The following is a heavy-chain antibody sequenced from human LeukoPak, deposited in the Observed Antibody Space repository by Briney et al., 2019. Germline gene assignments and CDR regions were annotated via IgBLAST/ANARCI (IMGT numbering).Heavy chain of an antibody. CDR2: TNSDGSIK. Sequence: GGSLRLSCAVSGFTFSSYWMRWVRQAPGKGLVWVSRTNSDGSIKTYAESVKSRFTISRDNAKKTLYLHMNSLRAEDTAMYYCARAGNGYYADWGQGALVTVSS. V-gene: IGHV3-74*01. CDR3: ARAGNGYYAD. D-gene: IGHD3-22*01. J-gene: IGHJ4*02. CDR1: GFTFSSYW.